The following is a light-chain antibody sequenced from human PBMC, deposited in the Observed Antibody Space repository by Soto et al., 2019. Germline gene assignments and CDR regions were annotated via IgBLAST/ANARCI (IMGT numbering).Light chain of an antibody. Sequence: DIQLTQSPSFLSASVGDRVTITCRASQGISSYLAWYQQKPGKAPKLLIYGASTLQSGVPSRFSGSGSGTAFTLTISCLQPEDFATYYCHQLNIYPWTFGQGTKVEIE. CDR2: GAS. V-gene: IGKV1-9*01. CDR3: HQLNIYPWT. J-gene: IGKJ1*01. CDR1: QGISSY.